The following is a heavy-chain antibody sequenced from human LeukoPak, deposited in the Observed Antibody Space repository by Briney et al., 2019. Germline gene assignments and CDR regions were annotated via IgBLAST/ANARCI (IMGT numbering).Heavy chain of an antibody. J-gene: IGHJ4*02. CDR2: IIGSSGDT. Sequence: PGGSLRLSCAASGFTFSSYSMNWVRQAPGRGLEWVSLIIGSSGDTFYADSVKGRFTISRDNSKNRLYLQMNSLRAEDTALYYCAKGAYDYIEMGYFDYWGQGTLVTVSS. V-gene: IGHV3-23*01. CDR1: GFTFSSYS. D-gene: IGHD5-12*01. CDR3: AKGAYDYIEMGYFDY.